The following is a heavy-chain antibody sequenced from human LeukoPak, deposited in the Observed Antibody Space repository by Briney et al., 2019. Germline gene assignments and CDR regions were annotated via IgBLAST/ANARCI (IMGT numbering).Heavy chain of an antibody. Sequence: PSETLSLTCTVSGGSISSYYWSWIRQPAGKGLEWIGRIYTSGSTNYNPSLKSRVTMSVDTSKNQFSLKLSSVTAADTAVYYCARESIGSSSWYRNWFDPWGQGTLVTVSS. CDR1: GGSISSYY. D-gene: IGHD6-13*01. V-gene: IGHV4-4*07. J-gene: IGHJ5*02. CDR3: ARESIGSSSWYRNWFDP. CDR2: IYTSGST.